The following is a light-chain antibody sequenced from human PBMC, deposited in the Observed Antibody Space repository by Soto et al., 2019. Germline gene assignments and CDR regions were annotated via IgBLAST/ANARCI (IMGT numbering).Light chain of an antibody. CDR2: WAT. Sequence: DIVMTQSPDSLAVSLGERATINCKSSQSVLYSSNNKNYLAWYQQKPGQPPKLLIYWATTRDSGVPDRFSGSGSGKVFTFTTGGWQVEVGEVYYCQEYYRAPLCLGGGTKWEIK. J-gene: IGKJ4*01. V-gene: IGKV4-1*01. CDR3: QEYYRAPLC. CDR1: QSVLYSSNNKNY.